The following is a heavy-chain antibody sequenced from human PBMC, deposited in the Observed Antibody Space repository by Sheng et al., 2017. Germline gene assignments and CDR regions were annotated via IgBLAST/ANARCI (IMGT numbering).Heavy chain of an antibody. J-gene: IGHJ4*02. CDR1: GHTFTTHY. CDR2: INPSGGTT. CDR3: ARDGAGTATGFHY. Sequence: QVQLVQSGAEVKKPGASVKVSCKASGHTFTTHYMHWVRQVPGQGLEWMGKINPSGGTTSYAQKFQGRVTMTRDTSTSTVYVELSSLRYEDTALYYCARDGAGTATGFHYWGQGTLVTV. D-gene: IGHD2-21*02. V-gene: IGHV1-46*01.